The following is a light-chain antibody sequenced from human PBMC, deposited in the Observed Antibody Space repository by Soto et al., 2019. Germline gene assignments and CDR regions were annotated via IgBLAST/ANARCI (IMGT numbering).Light chain of an antibody. V-gene: IGLV2-14*01. Sequence: QSALTQPASVSGSPGQSITISCTGTSSDVGGYNSVSWYQQHPGKAPILMMDEVRNRPSGVSNRFSGPTSGDTASLTISGLQAEDEADYYCSSYTSSSTLVFGGGTKLTVL. CDR3: SSYTSSSTLV. J-gene: IGLJ3*02. CDR2: EVR. CDR1: SSDVGGYNS.